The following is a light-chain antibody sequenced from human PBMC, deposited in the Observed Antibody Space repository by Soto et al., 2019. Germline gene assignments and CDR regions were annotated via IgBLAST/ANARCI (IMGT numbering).Light chain of an antibody. J-gene: IGKJ1*01. CDR3: QQYNSFPT. Sequence: DIQMTQSPSTLSASLGDRVTITCRASQSLSSGLAWYQQKPGKAPKLLIYKASSLESGVPSRFSGSGSGTEFNLTIISLQADEFVSYYCQQYNSFPTFGQGTKVEIK. V-gene: IGKV1-5*03. CDR2: KAS. CDR1: QSLSSG.